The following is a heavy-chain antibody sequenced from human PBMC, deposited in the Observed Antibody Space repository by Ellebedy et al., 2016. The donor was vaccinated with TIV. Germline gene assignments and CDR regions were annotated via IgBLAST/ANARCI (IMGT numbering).Heavy chain of an antibody. D-gene: IGHD4/OR15-4a*01. Sequence: GESLKISCAASGFTFSSYWMHWVRRAPGNGLVWVSRHNSDGSSTSYADSVKGRFTISRDNSRNTAYLQMTSMRVEDTAVSYRARDYGGTSPFDTWGQGTLVTVSS. CDR2: HNSDGSST. CDR3: ARDYGGTSPFDT. V-gene: IGHV3-74*01. CDR1: GFTFSSYW. J-gene: IGHJ4*02.